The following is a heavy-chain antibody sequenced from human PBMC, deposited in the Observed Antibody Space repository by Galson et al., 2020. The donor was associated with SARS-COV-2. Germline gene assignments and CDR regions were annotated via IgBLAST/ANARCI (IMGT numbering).Heavy chain of an antibody. D-gene: IGHD1-26*01. CDR2: IYNTGTIYSSGRT. CDR3: ARESRWELYFDH. J-gene: IGHJ4*02. CDR1: GGSLNTGSFY. Sequence: SATLSLTCTVSGGSLNTGSFYWSWIRQPAGEGLEWIGRIYNTGTIYSSGRTNYNPSLKRRVTISVDTSKNKFSLKLSPVTAADTAVYYCARESRWELYFDHWGQGTLVTVSS. V-gene: IGHV4-61*02.